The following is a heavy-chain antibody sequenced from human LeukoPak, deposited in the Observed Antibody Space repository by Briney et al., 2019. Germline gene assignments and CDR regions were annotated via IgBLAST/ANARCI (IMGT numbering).Heavy chain of an antibody. CDR3: AGEGGHGGTSPWFDP. CDR1: GDSISSSNW. CDR2: IYHSGST. V-gene: IGHV4-4*02. J-gene: IGHJ5*02. D-gene: IGHD4-23*01. Sequence: SGTLSLTCAVSGDSISSSNWWSWVRQPPGKGLDWIGEIYHSGSTNYNPSLKSRVTISVDKSKNQFSLKLSSVTAADTAVYYCAGEGGHGGTSPWFDPWGQGTLVTVSS.